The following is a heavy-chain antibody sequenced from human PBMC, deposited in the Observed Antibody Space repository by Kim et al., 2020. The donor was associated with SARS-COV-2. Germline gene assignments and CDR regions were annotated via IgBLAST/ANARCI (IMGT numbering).Heavy chain of an antibody. CDR3: ARQALGLLGGSWWSWF. V-gene: IGHV4-39*01. J-gene: IGHJ5*01. D-gene: IGHD6-13*01. CDR1: GGSISSSSYY. Sequence: SETLSLTCTVSGGSISSSSYYWGWIRQPPGKGLEWIGSIYYSGSTYYNPSLKSRVTISVDTSKNQFSLKLSSVTAADTAVYYCARQALGLLGGSWWSWF. CDR2: IYYSGST.